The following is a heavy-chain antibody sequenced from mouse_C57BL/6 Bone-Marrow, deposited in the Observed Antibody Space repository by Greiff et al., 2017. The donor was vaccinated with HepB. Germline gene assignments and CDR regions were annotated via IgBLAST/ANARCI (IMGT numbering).Heavy chain of an antibody. CDR1: GYTFTSYW. Sequence: QVQLKQPGAELVKPGASVKLSCKASGYTFTSYWMHWVKQRPGRGLEWIGRIDPNSGGTKYNEKFKSKATLTVDKPSSTAYMQLSSLTSEDSPVYYCARSPYYYGSSRYFDVWGTGTTVTVSS. CDR2: IDPNSGGT. D-gene: IGHD1-1*01. J-gene: IGHJ1*03. V-gene: IGHV1-72*01. CDR3: ARSPYYYGSSRYFDV.